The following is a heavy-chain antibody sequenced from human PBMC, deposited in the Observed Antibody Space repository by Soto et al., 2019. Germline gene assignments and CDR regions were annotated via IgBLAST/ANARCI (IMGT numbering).Heavy chain of an antibody. D-gene: IGHD1-26*01. J-gene: IGHJ4*02. Sequence: QVQLQESGPGLVKPSETLSLTCTVSGGSVSSGSYYWSWIRQPPGKGLEWIGYIYYSGSTNYNPSLKSRVTRSVDTSNNQFSLKLSSVTAADTAVYYCARLSGSYYAEFWGQGTLVTVSS. CDR3: ARLSGSYYAEF. CDR2: IYYSGST. CDR1: GGSVSSGSYY. V-gene: IGHV4-61*01.